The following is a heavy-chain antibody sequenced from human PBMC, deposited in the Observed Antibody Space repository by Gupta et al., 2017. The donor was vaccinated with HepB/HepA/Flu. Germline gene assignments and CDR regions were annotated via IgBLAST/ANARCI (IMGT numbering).Heavy chain of an antibody. CDR1: GGTFGSFA. CDR2: IVPILGTT. Sequence: QVQLVQSGAEVKKPGSSVKVSCKASGGTFGSFAFSWVRQAPGQGLEWLGRIVPILGTTNYAPKFQGRVSITADKSTSTAYMELTSLKSEDTALYYCTRQGGGDFRKGAFDVWGQGTMVIVSS. D-gene: IGHD2-21*02. J-gene: IGHJ3*01. V-gene: IGHV1-69*04. CDR3: TRQGGGDFRKGAFDV.